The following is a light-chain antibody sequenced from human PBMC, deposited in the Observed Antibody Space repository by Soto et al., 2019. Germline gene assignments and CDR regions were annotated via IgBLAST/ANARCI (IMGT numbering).Light chain of an antibody. CDR2: GTS. V-gene: IGKV3-20*01. CDR1: QSVSSSY. CDR3: QQYGSSSWT. J-gene: IGKJ1*01. Sequence: IVLTQPPCTLSLSPGERATLSCRASQSVSSSYLAWYQQKPGQAPRLLIYGTSSRATAIPDRFSGSGSGTDFTLTISRLEPEDFAVYYCQQYGSSSWTFGQGTKV.